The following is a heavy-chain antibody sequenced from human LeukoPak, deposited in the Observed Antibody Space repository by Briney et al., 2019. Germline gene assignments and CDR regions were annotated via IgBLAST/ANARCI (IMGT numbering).Heavy chain of an antibody. V-gene: IGHV3-7*03. Sequence: GGSLRLSCAASGFALSSHWMTWVRQVPGRGPEWVANVNRDGSETYYLDSVKGRFTISKDNAKNLLYLQMNSLRAEDTALYHCARNNGMDVWGQGTTVIVSS. CDR2: VNRDGSET. CDR1: GFALSSHW. J-gene: IGHJ6*02. CDR3: ARNNGMDV.